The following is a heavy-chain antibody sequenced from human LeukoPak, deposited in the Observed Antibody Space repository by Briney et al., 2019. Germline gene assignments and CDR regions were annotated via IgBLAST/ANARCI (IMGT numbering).Heavy chain of an antibody. CDR1: GFTFSIYA. Sequence: GGSLRLSCAASGFTFSIYAMHWVRQAPGKGLEWVAVISYDGSDKYYADSVKGRFTISRDNSKHSLYVQMNSLRAEDTALYYCARNDYGTYYFGYWGQGTLVNVSS. D-gene: IGHD4-17*01. CDR2: ISYDGSDK. CDR3: ARNDYGTYYFGY. J-gene: IGHJ4*02. V-gene: IGHV3-30*04.